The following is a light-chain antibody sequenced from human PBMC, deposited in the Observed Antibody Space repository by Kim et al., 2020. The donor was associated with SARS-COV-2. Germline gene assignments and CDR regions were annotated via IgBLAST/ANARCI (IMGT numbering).Light chain of an antibody. CDR3: QALNSTTTV. CDR1: RLGNKY. J-gene: IGLJ2*01. Sequence: SVSPGQTARITCSGDRLGNKYVCWYQQKPGQSPVVVIYQDTQRTSGTPERFSGSNSGNTATLTISGTQAMDEADYYCQALNSTTTVFGGGTQLTVL. V-gene: IGLV3-1*01. CDR2: QDT.